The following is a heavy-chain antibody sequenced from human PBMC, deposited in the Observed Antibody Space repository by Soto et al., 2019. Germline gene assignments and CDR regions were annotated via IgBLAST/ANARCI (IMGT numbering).Heavy chain of an antibody. V-gene: IGHV3-21*04. CDR3: ASAKAVVVAALGI. Sequence: PGGSLRLSCAASGFTFSRYSMNWVRQAPGKGLEWVSSIDSYSNFIYYADSVKGRFIISRDNPNNTLYLQVDSLRGADTAIYYCASAKAVVVAALGIWGQGTMVTVSS. CDR1: GFTFSRYS. J-gene: IGHJ3*02. CDR2: IDSYSNFI. D-gene: IGHD2-15*01.